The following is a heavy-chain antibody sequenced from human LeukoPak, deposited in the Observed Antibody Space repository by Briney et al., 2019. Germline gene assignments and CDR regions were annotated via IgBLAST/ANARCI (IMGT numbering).Heavy chain of an antibody. CDR3: ARTYCSGGSCYFRRYYFDY. J-gene: IGHJ4*02. Sequence: SQTLSLTCAISGDSVSSNSAAWNWIRQSPSRGLEWLGRTYYRSKWYNDYAVSVKSRITINPDTSKNQFSLKLSSVTAADTAVYYCARTYCSGGSCYFRRYYFDYWGQGTLVTVSS. D-gene: IGHD2-15*01. CDR1: GDSVSSNSAA. V-gene: IGHV6-1*01. CDR2: TYYRSKWYN.